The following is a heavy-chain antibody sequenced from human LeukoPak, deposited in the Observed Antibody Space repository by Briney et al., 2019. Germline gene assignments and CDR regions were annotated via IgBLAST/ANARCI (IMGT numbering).Heavy chain of an antibody. J-gene: IGHJ3*01. CDR1: GFTFTSSA. CDR2: IVVGSGNT. V-gene: IGHV1-58*02. D-gene: IGHD3-16*01. Sequence: ASVKVSCKASGFTFTSSAMQWVRQARGQRLEWIGWIVVGSGNTNYAQKFQERVTITRDMSTSTAYMELSSLRSEDTAVYYCTRRWAGGQTFDSWGQGTMVTVSS. CDR3: TRRWAGGQTFDS.